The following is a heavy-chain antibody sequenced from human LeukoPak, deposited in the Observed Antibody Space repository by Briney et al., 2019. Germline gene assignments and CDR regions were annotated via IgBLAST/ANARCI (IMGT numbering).Heavy chain of an antibody. CDR2: ISYDGSNK. J-gene: IGHJ4*02. D-gene: IGHD3-10*01. CDR1: GFTFSSYA. Sequence: GGSLRLSCAASGFTFSSYAMHWVRQAPGKGLEWVAVISYDGSNKYYADSVKGRFTISRDNSKNTLYLQMNSLRDEDTAVYYCARGDELLWFGEFQDYWGQGTLVTVSS. CDR3: ARGDELLWFGEFQDY. V-gene: IGHV3-30-3*01.